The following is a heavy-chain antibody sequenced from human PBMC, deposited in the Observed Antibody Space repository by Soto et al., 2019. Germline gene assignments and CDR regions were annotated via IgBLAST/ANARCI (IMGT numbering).Heavy chain of an antibody. V-gene: IGHV4-31*03. CDR3: ASQQRIAAGGWFGR. Sequence: QVQLQESGPGLVKPSETLSLTCTVSGGSISSGGYYWSWIRQHPGKGLEWIGYIYNSGSTYYNPPLKSRVTISVDTSKPQFSVKLRSVTAGDTAVYYCASQQRIAAGGWFGRWGQGALVTVSS. J-gene: IGHJ5*02. D-gene: IGHD6-6*01. CDR2: IYNSGST. CDR1: GGSISSGGYY.